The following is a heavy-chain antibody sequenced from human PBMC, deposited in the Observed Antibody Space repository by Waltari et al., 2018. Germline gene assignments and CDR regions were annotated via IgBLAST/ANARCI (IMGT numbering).Heavy chain of an antibody. CDR1: AFLFSHYG. D-gene: IGHD4-17*01. Sequence: EVRLVESGGGLVRPGWSLNLSFAASAFLFSHYGMNWVRQAPGKGLEWVSSISSSGRYVYYADSVKGRFTISRDDSKNSLYLQMNSLRAEDAAVYYCARGMTSVTRGDYFDYWGQGTLVTVSS. V-gene: IGHV3-21*01. J-gene: IGHJ4*02. CDR2: ISSSGRYV. CDR3: ARGMTSVTRGDYFDY.